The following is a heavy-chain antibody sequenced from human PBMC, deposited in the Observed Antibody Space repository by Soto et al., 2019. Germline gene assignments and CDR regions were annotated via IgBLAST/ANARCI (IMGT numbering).Heavy chain of an antibody. Sequence: APVKVSGTACGYTFTIHAMNWVRQAPGQRLEWMGWINSGNGNTKYSQKFQGRCTITRDTSASTAYMELSSLRAEDTAVYYCATAIADDAFDIWGRGIMVT. CDR1: GYTFTIHA. V-gene: IGHV1-3*01. CDR3: ATAIADDAFDI. D-gene: IGHD2-2*01. J-gene: IGHJ3*02. CDR2: INSGNGNT.